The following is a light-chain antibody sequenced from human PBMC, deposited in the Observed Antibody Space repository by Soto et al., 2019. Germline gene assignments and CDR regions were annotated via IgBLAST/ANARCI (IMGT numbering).Light chain of an antibody. CDR3: QKYNSAPFT. V-gene: IGKV1-27*01. J-gene: IGKJ5*01. Sequence: DIQMPQSPSSLSASVGGGVTITCRASQGISNYLAWYQQKPGKVPKLLIYAASTLQSGVPSRFSGSGSGTDFTLTISSLQPEDVATYYCQKYNSAPFTFGQGTRLRL. CDR2: AAS. CDR1: QGISNY.